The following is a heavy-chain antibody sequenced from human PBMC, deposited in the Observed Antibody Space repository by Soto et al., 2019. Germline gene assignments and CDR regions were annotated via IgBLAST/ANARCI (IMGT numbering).Heavy chain of an antibody. Sequence: QVQLVESGGGVVQPGRSLRLSCAASGFTFSSYAMHWVRQAPGKGLEWVAVISFDGSNKYYADSVKERFTVSRDNSKTTLHLQMNGLRPEDPAVYYCGRDRRFGDFYNLGFDSLGQGTLVTVPS. J-gene: IGHJ4*02. V-gene: IGHV3-30-3*01. CDR1: GFTFSSYA. CDR2: ISFDGSNK. D-gene: IGHD3-10*01. CDR3: GRDRRFGDFYNLGFDS.